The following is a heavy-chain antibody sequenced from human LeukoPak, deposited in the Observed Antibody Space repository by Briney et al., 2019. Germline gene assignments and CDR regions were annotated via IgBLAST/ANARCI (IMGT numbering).Heavy chain of an antibody. CDR2: ISSDGNNK. Sequence: PGGSLRLSCAAGGFTFSNYGMQWVRQAPGKGLEWVAVISSDGNNKYYADSVKGRFIISRDNSKNTLYLQMNSLTTEDAAVYFCAKGAPIGWAVVDYWGQGTLVTVSS. D-gene: IGHD6-19*01. J-gene: IGHJ4*02. CDR3: AKGAPIGWAVVDY. V-gene: IGHV3-30*18. CDR1: GFTFSNYG.